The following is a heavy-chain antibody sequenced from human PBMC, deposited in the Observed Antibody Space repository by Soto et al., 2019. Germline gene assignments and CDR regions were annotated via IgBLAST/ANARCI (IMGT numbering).Heavy chain of an antibody. D-gene: IGHD3-10*01. V-gene: IGHV5-51*01. J-gene: IGHJ4*02. CDR3: ARHMIRGVLTTNFDY. CDR2: IYPGDSDT. Sequence: PGESLKISCQTSGYRFTSYWIGWVRQMPGKGLEWMGIIYPGDSDTRYSPSFQGQVTISADKSISTAYLQWGSLKASDTAMYYCARHMIRGVLTTNFDYWGQGTLVTVSS. CDR1: GYRFTSYW.